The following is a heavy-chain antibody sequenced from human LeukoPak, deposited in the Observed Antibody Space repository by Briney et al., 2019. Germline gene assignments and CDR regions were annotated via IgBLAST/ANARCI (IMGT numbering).Heavy chain of an antibody. CDR3: AREPQNYYDSSGALDAFDI. CDR1: GDSVSSNSAA. V-gene: IGHV6-1*01. Sequence: SQTLSLTCAISGDSVSSNSAAWNWIRQSPSRGLEWLGRTYYRSKWYNDYAVSVKSRITINPDTSKNQFSLQLNSVTPEDTAVYYCAREPQNYYDSSGALDAFDIWGQGTMVTVSS. D-gene: IGHD3-22*01. CDR2: TYYRSKWYN. J-gene: IGHJ3*02.